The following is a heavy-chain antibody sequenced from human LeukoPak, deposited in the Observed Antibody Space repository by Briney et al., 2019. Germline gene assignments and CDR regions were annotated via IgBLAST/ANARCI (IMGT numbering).Heavy chain of an antibody. D-gene: IGHD3-3*01. CDR3: AREGGFFRPLDY. CDR2: VHLDGRT. V-gene: IGHV4-4*02. Sequence: SGTLSLTCGVSGGSVASTNWWTWVRQPPGKGLEWIGEVHLDGRTNYNPSLESRLTISVDLSENHISLKLTSVTAADTAVYYCAREGGFFRPLDYSGQGTLVTVSS. J-gene: IGHJ4*02. CDR1: GGSVASTNW.